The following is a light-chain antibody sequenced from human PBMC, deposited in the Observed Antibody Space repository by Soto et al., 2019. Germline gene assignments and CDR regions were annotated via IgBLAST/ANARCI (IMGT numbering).Light chain of an antibody. J-gene: IGKJ4*01. CDR2: DAS. V-gene: IGKV1-33*01. CDR1: QDISNY. Sequence: DIQMTQSPSSLSASVGDRVTITCQASQDISNYLNWYQQKPGKAPKLLIYDASKLETAVPSRFSGSGSGTDFTFTISSLQPEDIATYYCQQYDNRPLTFGGGTKVEIK. CDR3: QQYDNRPLT.